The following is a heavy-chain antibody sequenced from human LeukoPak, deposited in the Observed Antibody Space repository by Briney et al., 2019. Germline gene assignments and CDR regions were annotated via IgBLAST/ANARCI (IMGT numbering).Heavy chain of an antibody. Sequence: GGSLTLSCEASGFTFTDYWIHWIRQAPGTGLMWVSHITSDGGRTDYADSVRGRFTMTRDNARNTVYLQMNSLRVDDTAVYYFARDNWGPDHWGQGTLVTVSS. CDR1: GFTFTDYW. CDR3: ARDNWGPDH. J-gene: IGHJ4*02. CDR2: ITSDGGRT. V-gene: IGHV3-74*01. D-gene: IGHD7-27*01.